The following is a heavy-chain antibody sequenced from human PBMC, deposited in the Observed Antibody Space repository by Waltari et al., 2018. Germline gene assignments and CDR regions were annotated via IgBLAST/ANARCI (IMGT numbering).Heavy chain of an antibody. CDR3: ATAPGPRRAFDI. Sequence: QVQLVESGGGVVQPGRSLRLSCAASGFTFSSYAIHWVRQAPGKGLEWVAVISYDGSNKYYADSVKGRFTISRDNSKNTLYLQMNSLRAEDTAVYYCATAPGPRRAFDIWGQGTMVTVSS. J-gene: IGHJ3*02. CDR1: GFTFSSYA. V-gene: IGHV3-30-3*01. CDR2: ISYDGSNK. D-gene: IGHD3-10*01.